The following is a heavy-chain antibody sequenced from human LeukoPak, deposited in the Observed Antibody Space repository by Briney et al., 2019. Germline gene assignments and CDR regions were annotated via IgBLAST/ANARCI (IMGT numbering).Heavy chain of an antibody. CDR3: AGSSGWRPFDY. CDR2: INHSGST. CDR1: GGSFSGYY. J-gene: IGHJ4*02. V-gene: IGHV4-34*01. D-gene: IGHD6-19*01. Sequence: PSETLSLTCAVYGGSFSGYYWSWIRQPPGKGLEWVGEINHSGSTNYNPSLKSRVTISVDTSKNQFSLKLSSVTAADTAVYYCAGSSGWRPFDYWGQGTLVTVSS.